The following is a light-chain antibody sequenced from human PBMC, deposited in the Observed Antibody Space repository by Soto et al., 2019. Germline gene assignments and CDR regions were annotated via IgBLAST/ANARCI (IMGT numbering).Light chain of an antibody. CDR2: SNN. Sequence: QSVLTQPPSASGTPGQRVIISCSGSSSHIGSNTVNWYQQLPGTAPKLLIYSNNQRPSGVPDRFSGSKSGTSASLAISGLQSEDEADYYCAAWDDSLNGRYVFGTGPKLTVL. CDR1: SSHIGSNT. J-gene: IGLJ1*01. V-gene: IGLV1-44*01. CDR3: AAWDDSLNGRYV.